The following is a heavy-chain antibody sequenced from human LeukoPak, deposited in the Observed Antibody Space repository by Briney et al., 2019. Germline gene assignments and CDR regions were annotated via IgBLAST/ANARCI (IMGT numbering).Heavy chain of an antibody. J-gene: IGHJ5*02. CDR1: GGSFSGYY. Sequence: KSSETLSLTCAVYGGSFSGYYWSWIRQPPGKGLEWIGEINHSGSTNYNPSLKSRVTISVDTSKNQFSLKLSSVTAADTAVYYCARKLHYGSGTIYYRSWFDPWGQETLVTVSS. D-gene: IGHD3-10*01. V-gene: IGHV4-34*01. CDR2: INHSGST. CDR3: ARKLHYGSGTIYYRSWFDP.